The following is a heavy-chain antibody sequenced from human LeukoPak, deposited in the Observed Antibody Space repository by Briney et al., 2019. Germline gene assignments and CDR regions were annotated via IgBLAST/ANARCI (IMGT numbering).Heavy chain of an antibody. CDR3: AREGYSGSYLLDY. CDR1: GYTFTGYY. D-gene: IGHD1-26*01. V-gene: IGHV1-2*02. Sequence: ASVKVSCKASGYTFTGYYMHWVRQAPGQGLEWMGWINPNSGGTNYAQKFQGRVTMTRDTSISTAYMELSRLRSDDTAVYYCAREGYSGSYLLDYWGQGTLVTVSS. J-gene: IGHJ4*02. CDR2: INPNSGGT.